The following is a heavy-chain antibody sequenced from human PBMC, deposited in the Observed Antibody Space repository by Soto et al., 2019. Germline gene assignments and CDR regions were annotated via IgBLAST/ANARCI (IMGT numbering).Heavy chain of an antibody. CDR1: GFPFSSYA. CDR2: ISGSGGST. J-gene: IGHJ3*02. CDR3: AGLSPTLSDAFVI. Sequence: GGSLELSCAASGFPFSSYAMSWVRQAQGKGREWVSAISGSGGSTYYADSVKGRSTISRDNSKNTLYLQMNSLRAEDTAVYYFAGLSPTLSDAFVIWGQGTMVNVSS. D-gene: IGHD2-2*01. V-gene: IGHV3-23*01.